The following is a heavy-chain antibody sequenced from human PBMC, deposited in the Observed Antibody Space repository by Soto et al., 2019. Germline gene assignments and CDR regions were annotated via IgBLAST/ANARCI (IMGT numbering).Heavy chain of an antibody. J-gene: IGHJ4*02. CDR1: GSTFTGYY. CDR2: INPNSGGT. D-gene: IGHD1-26*01. V-gene: IGHV1-2*02. Sequence: QVQLVQSGAEVKKPGASVKVSCQASGSTFTGYYMHWVRQAPGPGLEWMGWINPNSGGTNYAQKFQGRVTMTRDTSISTAYMELSRLRTDDSAVYYCARGWELIHFYFDSWGQGTLVTVSS. CDR3: ARGWELIHFYFDS.